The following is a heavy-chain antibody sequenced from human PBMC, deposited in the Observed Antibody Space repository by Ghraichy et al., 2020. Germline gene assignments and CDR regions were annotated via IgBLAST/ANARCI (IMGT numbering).Heavy chain of an antibody. V-gene: IGHV3-23*01. D-gene: IGHD2-21*02. J-gene: IGHJ4*02. Sequence: GGSLRLSCAASGFTFSTYAMNWVRQAPGKGLEWVSGITGSGGSTHYADSVKGRFTISRDNSKNTLYLQMNSLRAEDTAVYYCAKAPARDWAVVTTGTGFDYWGQGTLVTVSS. CDR3: AKAPARDWAVVTTGTGFDY. CDR2: ITGSGGST. CDR1: GFTFSTYA.